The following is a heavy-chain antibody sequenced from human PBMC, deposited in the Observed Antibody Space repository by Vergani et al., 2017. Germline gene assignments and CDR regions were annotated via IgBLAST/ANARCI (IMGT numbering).Heavy chain of an antibody. CDR2: IYYSGST. J-gene: IGHJ4*02. CDR1: GGSINSGGYY. Sequence: QVQLQESGPTLVKPSQTLSLTCTVSGGSINSGGYYWSWIRQPPGKGLEWIGYIYYSGSTYYNPSLKSRVTISVDTSKNQFSLKLSSVTAADTAVYYCAREIEGITIVRGAADYWGQGTLVTVSS. D-gene: IGHD3-10*01. CDR3: AREIEGITIVRGAADY. V-gene: IGHV4-31*03.